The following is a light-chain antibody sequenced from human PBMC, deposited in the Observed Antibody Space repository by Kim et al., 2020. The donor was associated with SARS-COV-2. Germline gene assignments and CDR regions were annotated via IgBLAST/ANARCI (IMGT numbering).Light chain of an antibody. CDR1: SGSIASNY. Sequence: NFMLTQTHSVSESPGKTVTISCTRSSGSIASNYVQWYQQRPGSSPTTVIYEDNHRPSGVPDRFSGSIDSSYNSASLTISGLKTEDETDYYCQSYDSSNHGVFGGGTQLTVL. J-gene: IGLJ3*02. CDR3: QSYDSSNHGV. CDR2: EDN. V-gene: IGLV6-57*01.